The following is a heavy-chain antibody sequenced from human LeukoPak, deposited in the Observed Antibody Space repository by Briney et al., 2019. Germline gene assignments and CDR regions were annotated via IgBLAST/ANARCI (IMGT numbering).Heavy chain of an antibody. D-gene: IGHD6-13*01. CDR2: IYSGGST. CDR1: GFTVSSNY. CDR3: ARSRYSTTWSSSWEFDY. Sequence: PGGSLRLSCAASGFTVSSNYMNWVRQAAGKGLEWVSVIYSGGSTYYADSVKGRFTISRDNSKNTLYLQMNSLRAEDTAVYYCARSRYSTTWSSSWEFDYWGQGTLVTVSS. V-gene: IGHV3-66*01. J-gene: IGHJ4*02.